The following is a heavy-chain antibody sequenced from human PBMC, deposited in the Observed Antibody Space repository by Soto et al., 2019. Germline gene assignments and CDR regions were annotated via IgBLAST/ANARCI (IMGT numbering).Heavy chain of an antibody. J-gene: IGHJ4*02. CDR2: MHPSGTT. CDR1: GDSVSSGDYY. V-gene: IGHV4-31*01. CDR3: ARGVDSAKIHY. Sequence: QVQLQESGPGLVKPSQTLSLTCSVSGDSVSSGDYYWNWIRQHPGKGLEWIGCMHPSGTTYYNPSLKSLVTISKDTSKNQFSLQLTSVTAADTAVYYCARGVDSAKIHYWGQGTLVTVSS. D-gene: IGHD5-18*01.